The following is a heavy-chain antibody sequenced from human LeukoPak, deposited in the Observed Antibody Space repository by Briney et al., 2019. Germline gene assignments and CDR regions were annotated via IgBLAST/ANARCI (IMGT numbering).Heavy chain of an antibody. CDR3: ARARSNHFDY. CDR2: ISSSSSTI. D-gene: IGHD4-11*01. CDR1: GFTFSSYS. V-gene: IGHV3-48*01. Sequence: GGSLRLSCAASGFTFSSYSMNWVRQTPGKGLEWVSYISSSSSTIYYADSVKGRFTISRDNAKDSLYLQMNSLRAEDTAVYYCARARSNHFDYWGQGTLVTVSS. J-gene: IGHJ4*02.